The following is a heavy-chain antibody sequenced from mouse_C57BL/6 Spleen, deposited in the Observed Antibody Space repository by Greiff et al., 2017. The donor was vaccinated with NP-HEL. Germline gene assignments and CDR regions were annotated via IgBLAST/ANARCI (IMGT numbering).Heavy chain of an antibody. Sequence: EVKVEESGPGMVKPSQSLSLTCTVAGYSITSGYDWHWIRHFPGNKLEWMGYISYSGSTNYNPSLKSRISITHDTSKNHFFLKLNSVTTEDTATYYCARVGDYGSSFDYWGQGTTLTVSS. CDR3: ARVGDYGSSFDY. CDR2: ISYSGST. CDR1: GYSITSGYD. V-gene: IGHV3-1*01. D-gene: IGHD1-1*01. J-gene: IGHJ2*01.